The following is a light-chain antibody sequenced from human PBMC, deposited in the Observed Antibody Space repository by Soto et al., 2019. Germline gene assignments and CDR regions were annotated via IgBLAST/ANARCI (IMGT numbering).Light chain of an antibody. J-gene: IGKJ1*01. CDR2: AAS. V-gene: IGKV1-39*01. Sequence: DIQMTQSPSSLSASIGDRVTITCRASQTISNFLNWYQQKPGKAPKLLIYAASSLQSGVPSRFSGTESGTEFTLTISSLRPDDFATYYCQQYNDYSAWTFGQGTKVEIK. CDR1: QTISNF. CDR3: QQYNDYSAWT.